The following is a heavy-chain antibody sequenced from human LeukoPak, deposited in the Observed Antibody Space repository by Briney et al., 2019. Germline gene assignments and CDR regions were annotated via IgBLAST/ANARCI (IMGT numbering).Heavy chain of an antibody. V-gene: IGHV3-30*18. D-gene: IGHD3-22*01. CDR3: AKVALFSGYYPPFDY. CDR1: GFTFNSYG. Sequence: PGGSLRLSCAASGFTFNSYGMFWVRQAPGKGLEWVAVISYDGSNEYYADSVKGRFTISRDNSKNTLFLQMNSLRPEDTAVYHCAKVALFSGYYPPFDYWGQGTLVTVSS. CDR2: ISYDGSNE. J-gene: IGHJ4*02.